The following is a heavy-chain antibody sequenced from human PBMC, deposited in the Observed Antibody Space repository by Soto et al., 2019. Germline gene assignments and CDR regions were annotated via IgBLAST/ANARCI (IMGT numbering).Heavy chain of an antibody. V-gene: IGHV4-39*01. CDR2: IYYSGST. Sequence: PSETLSLTCTVSGGSISRSSYYWGWIRQPPGKGLEWIGSIYYSGSTYYNPSLKSRVTISVDTSKNQFSLKLSSVTAADTAVYYCAFQGGLGCGGTQDYYGMDVWGQGTTVTVSS. CDR1: GGSISRSSYY. CDR3: AFQGGLGCGGTQDYYGMDV. J-gene: IGHJ6*02. D-gene: IGHD3-10*01.